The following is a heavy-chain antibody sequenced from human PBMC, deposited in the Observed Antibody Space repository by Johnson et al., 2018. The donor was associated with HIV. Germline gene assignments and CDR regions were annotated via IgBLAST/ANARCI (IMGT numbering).Heavy chain of an antibody. CDR2: ISWNSGRI. Sequence: SGFNFDDYGMSWVRQAPGKGLEWVSGISWNSGRIGYVDSVKGRFTISRDNAKTSLYLQVNSLGAEDTALYYCAREVSLRVGATLPPSYAFDIWGQGTTVTVSS. J-gene: IGHJ3*02. CDR3: AREVSLRVGATLPPSYAFDI. V-gene: IGHV3-20*03. D-gene: IGHD1-26*01. CDR1: GFNFDDYG.